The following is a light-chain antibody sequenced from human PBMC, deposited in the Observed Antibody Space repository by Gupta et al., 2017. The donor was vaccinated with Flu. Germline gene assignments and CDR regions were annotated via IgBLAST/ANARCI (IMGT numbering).Light chain of an antibody. Sequence: TTARIPSGGHYMGNRNQHRSQRQQHQPPRLIVHEDSQRRSGVPERFSGSNAGNTAALTISRVEAGDEADYYCQVLTTSSDPVVLGGGTKLTVL. V-gene: IGLV3-21*03. CDR3: QVLTTSSDPVV. CDR1: YMGNRN. J-gene: IGLJ2*01. CDR2: EDS.